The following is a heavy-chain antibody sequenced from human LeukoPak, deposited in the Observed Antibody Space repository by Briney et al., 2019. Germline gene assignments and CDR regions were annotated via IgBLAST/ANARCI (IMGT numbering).Heavy chain of an antibody. V-gene: IGHV3-23*01. Sequence: PGGSLRLSCAASGFTFSSYAMSWVRQAPGKGLEWVSAISGSGGSTYYAHSVKGRFTISRDNSKNTRYLQMNTLRAEDTAVYYFAKDGVRFRSGSYFDYWGQGTLVTVSS. CDR2: ISGSGGST. CDR3: AKDGVRFRSGSYFDY. CDR1: GFTFSSYA. J-gene: IGHJ4*02. D-gene: IGHD1-26*01.